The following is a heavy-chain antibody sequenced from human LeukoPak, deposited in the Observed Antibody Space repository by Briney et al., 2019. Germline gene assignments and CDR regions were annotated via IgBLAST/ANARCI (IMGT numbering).Heavy chain of an antibody. D-gene: IGHD2-8*02. J-gene: IGHJ4*02. CDR2: IFPSGGEI. CDR1: GFTFSSYS. CDR3: ATYRQVLLPFES. V-gene: IGHV3-21*04. Sequence: GGSLRLSCAASGFTFSSYSMNWVRQAPGKGLEWVSSIFPSGGEIHYADSVRGRFTISRDNSKSTPSLQMNSLRAEDTAIYYCATYRQVLLPFESWGQGTLVTVSS.